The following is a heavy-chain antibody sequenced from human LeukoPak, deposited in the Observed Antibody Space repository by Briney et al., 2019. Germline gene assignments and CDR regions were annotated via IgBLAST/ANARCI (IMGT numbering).Heavy chain of an antibody. J-gene: IGHJ6*02. Sequence: GGSLRLSCAASGFTFSSYAMSWVRQAPGEGLEWVSAISGSGGSTYYADSVKGRFTISRDNSKNTLYLQMNSLRAEDTAVYYCANYYYDSSGYYYVAHYYYYGMDVWGQGTTVTDCS. CDR1: GFTFSSYA. CDR3: ANYYYDSSGYYYVAHYYYYGMDV. D-gene: IGHD3-22*01. V-gene: IGHV3-23*01. CDR2: ISGSGGST.